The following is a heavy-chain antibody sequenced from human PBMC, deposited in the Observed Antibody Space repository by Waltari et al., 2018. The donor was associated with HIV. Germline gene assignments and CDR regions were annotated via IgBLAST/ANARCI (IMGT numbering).Heavy chain of an antibody. Sequence: EMHLVESGGRLVQSGGSLRLSFAVSGLPFTTSSTARVRQAPGKGLEWLAIIDGDGSVTDYVDSVKGRFTISRDNAKNSLFLQMNSLRAEDTAVYYCVRDKAYHQVDYWGQGTLVTVSS. J-gene: IGHJ4*01. CDR1: GLPFTTSS. D-gene: IGHD2-2*01. CDR3: VRDKAYHQVDY. V-gene: IGHV3-7*03. CDR2: IDGDGSVT.